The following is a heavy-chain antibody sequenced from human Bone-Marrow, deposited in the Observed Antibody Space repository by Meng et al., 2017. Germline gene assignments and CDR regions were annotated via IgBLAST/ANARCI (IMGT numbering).Heavy chain of an antibody. CDR1: GFTFSDFY. CDR2: ISSGGTTI. Sequence: GGSLRLSCAASGFTFSDFYMTWIRQAPGKGLEWVSYISSGGTTIYYADSVKGRFTISRDNAKNSLFLQMNSLRAEDTAVYYCARRGYIAVADYWYFDLWGRGTPVTVSS. J-gene: IGHJ2*01. CDR3: ARRGYIAVADYWYFDL. D-gene: IGHD6-13*01. V-gene: IGHV3-11*01.